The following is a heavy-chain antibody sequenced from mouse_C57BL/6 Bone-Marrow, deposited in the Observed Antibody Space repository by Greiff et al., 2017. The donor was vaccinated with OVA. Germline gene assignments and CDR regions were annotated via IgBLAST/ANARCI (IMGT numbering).Heavy chain of an antibody. CDR1: GYTFPDYN. CDR3: APITTVVAFDY. Sequence: VQLQQSGPELVKPGASVKMSCKASGYTFPDYNMHWVKQSHGKSLEWIGYINPNNGGTRYNQKFKGKATLTVNKSSSTAYMELRSLTSEDSAVYYCAPITTVVAFDYWGQGTTLTVSS. V-gene: IGHV1-22*01. D-gene: IGHD1-1*01. CDR2: INPNNGGT. J-gene: IGHJ2*01.